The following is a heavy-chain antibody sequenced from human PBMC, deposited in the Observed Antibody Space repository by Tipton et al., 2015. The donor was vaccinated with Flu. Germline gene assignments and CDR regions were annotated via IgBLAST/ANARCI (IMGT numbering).Heavy chain of an antibody. CDR2: IKQDGSVK. D-gene: IGHD6-13*01. CDR1: GFTFSSYW. J-gene: IGHJ4*02. V-gene: IGHV3-7*03. Sequence: SLRLSCAASGFTFSSYWMSWVRQAPGKGLEWVANIKQDGSVKYYVDSVKGRFTISRDNARNSVFLQTNSLRAEDTAVYYCTRAIAAAGSYWGQGTLVTVSS. CDR3: TRAIAAAGSY.